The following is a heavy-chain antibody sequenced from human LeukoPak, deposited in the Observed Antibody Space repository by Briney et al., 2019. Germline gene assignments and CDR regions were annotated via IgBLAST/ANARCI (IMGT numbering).Heavy chain of an antibody. CDR3: ARGQRYYYDSSGQLDY. V-gene: IGHV1-8*01. CDR2: MNPNSGNT. D-gene: IGHD3-22*01. Sequence: ASVKVACKASGYTFTSYDINWVRQATGQGLEWIVWMNPNSGNTGYAQKFQGRVTMTRNTSISTAYMELSSLRSEDTAVYYCARGQRYYYDSSGQLDYWGQGTLVTVSS. CDR1: GYTFTSYD. J-gene: IGHJ4*02.